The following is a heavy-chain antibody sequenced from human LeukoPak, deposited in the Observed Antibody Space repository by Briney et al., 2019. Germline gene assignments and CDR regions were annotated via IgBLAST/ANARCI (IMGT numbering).Heavy chain of an antibody. D-gene: IGHD2-15*01. CDR3: AREDGYCSGGNCYSYFDS. Sequence: PGGSLRLSCAASGNYWTHWVRQVPGKGLVWVSHINSDGSWTSYADSVKGRFTISKDNAKNTVYLQMNSLRAEDTAVYFCAREDGYCSGGNCYSYFDSWGQGTLVTVSS. CDR1: GNYW. CDR2: INSDGSWT. J-gene: IGHJ4*02. V-gene: IGHV3-74*01.